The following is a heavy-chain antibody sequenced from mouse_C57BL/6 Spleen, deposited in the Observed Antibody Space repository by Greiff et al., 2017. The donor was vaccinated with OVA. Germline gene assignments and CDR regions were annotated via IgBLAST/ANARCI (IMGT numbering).Heavy chain of an antibody. D-gene: IGHD3-1*01. J-gene: IGHJ4*01. CDR2: IWRGGST. CDR3: AKIPQGGDAMDY. CDR1: GFSLTSYG. V-gene: IGHV2-5*01. Sequence: VMLVESGPGLVQPSQSLSITCTVSGFSLTSYGVHWVRQSPGKGLEWLGVIWRGGSTDYNAAFMSRLSITKDNSKSQVFFKMNSLQADDTAIYYCAKIPQGGDAMDYWGQGTSVTVSS.